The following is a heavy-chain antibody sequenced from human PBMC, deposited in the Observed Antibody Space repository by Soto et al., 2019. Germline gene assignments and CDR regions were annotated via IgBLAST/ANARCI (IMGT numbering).Heavy chain of an antibody. CDR3: AREKGDSCISTSCYDYYYYYGMDV. CDR1: GGSISSGGYY. V-gene: IGHV4-31*03. J-gene: IGHJ6*02. D-gene: IGHD2-2*01. CDR2: IYYSGST. Sequence: QVQLQESGPGLVKPSQTLSLTCTVSGGSISSGGYYWSWIRQHPGKGLEWIGYIYYSGSTYYNPSLKSRVTISVDTSKNQFSLKLSSVTAADTAVYYCAREKGDSCISTSCYDYYYYYGMDVWGQGTTVTVSS.